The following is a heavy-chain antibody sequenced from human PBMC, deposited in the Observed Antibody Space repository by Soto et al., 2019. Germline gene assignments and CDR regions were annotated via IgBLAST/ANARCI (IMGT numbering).Heavy chain of an antibody. Sequence: GGSLRLSCAASGFTFSSYGMHWVRQAPGKGLEWVAVISYDGSNKYYADSVKGRFTISRDNSKNTLYLQMNSLRAEDTAVYYCATSNWHRLYGYYYMDVWGKGTTVTVSS. V-gene: IGHV3-30*03. D-gene: IGHD6-25*01. CDR3: ATSNWHRLYGYYYMDV. J-gene: IGHJ6*03. CDR2: ISYDGSNK. CDR1: GFTFSSYG.